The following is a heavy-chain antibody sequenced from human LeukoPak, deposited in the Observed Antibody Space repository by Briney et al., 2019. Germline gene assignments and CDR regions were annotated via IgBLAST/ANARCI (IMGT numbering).Heavy chain of an antibody. D-gene: IGHD6-6*01. J-gene: IGHJ4*02. CDR3: AKVTYSSSAYFDY. V-gene: IGHV3-23*01. CDR2: ISGSDDNT. CDR1: GFTFSSYA. Sequence: PGGSLRLSCAASGFTFSSYAMSWVRQAPGKGLEWVSAISGSDDNTYYADSVKGRFTISRDNSKNTLYLQMNSLRAEDTAVYYCAKVTYSSSAYFDYWRQGTLVTVSS.